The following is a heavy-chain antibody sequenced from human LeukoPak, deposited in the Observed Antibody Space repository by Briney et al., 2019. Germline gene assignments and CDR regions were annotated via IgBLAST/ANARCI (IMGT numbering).Heavy chain of an antibody. V-gene: IGHV3-23*01. CDR1: GFTFTTYA. CDR2: ISDSGTNT. CDR3: ARSPAGLQRTYSGCGPLDY. J-gene: IGHJ4*02. Sequence: PGGSLRLSCAASGFTFTTYAMTWVRQAPGKGLEWVSGISDSGTNTYNADSVRGRFTISRDNSKNTLFLQMNSLRAEDTAVYYCARSPAGLQRTYSGCGPLDYWGQGTLVTVSS. D-gene: IGHD5-12*01.